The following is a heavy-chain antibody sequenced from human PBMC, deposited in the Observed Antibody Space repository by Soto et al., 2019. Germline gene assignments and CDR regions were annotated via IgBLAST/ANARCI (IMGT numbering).Heavy chain of an antibody. Sequence: QVQLVQSGPEVKMPGASVKVSCKTSGYTFTAYGLAWLRQAPGQRPEWMGWVSTNDDRTNYAQKFQGRVTMPTDRSTTTTSMELRSLRGDDTAVYYCARELNTESSAYYSFAFWGQGTLVTVSS. CDR3: ARELNTESSAYYSFAF. D-gene: IGHD3-22*01. CDR1: GYTFTAYG. J-gene: IGHJ4*02. V-gene: IGHV1-18*01. CDR2: VSTNDDRT.